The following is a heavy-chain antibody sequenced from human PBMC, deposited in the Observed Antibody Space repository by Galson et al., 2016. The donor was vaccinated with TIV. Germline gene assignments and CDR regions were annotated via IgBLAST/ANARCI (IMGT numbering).Heavy chain of an antibody. D-gene: IGHD3-22*01. V-gene: IGHV3-23*01. CDR3: TKVPSSGFSYYYGLDV. CDR2: ISGGGGST. CDR1: GFTFSIFA. J-gene: IGHJ6*02. Sequence: SLRLSCAASGFTFSIFAMTWVRQAPGMGLEWASAISGGGGSTYYADSVKGRFTISRDNSKNTLFLQMNSLRAEETAVYYCTKVPSSGFSYYYGLDVWGQGTTVTVSS.